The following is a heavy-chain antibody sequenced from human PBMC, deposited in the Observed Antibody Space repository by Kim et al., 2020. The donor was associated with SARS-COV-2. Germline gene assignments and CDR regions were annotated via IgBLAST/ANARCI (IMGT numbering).Heavy chain of an antibody. V-gene: IGHV3-30*04. J-gene: IGHJ3*02. CDR1: GFTFSSYA. CDR2: ISYDGSNK. CDR3: ARASYYGSGSYASSAFDI. Sequence: GGSLRLSCAASGFTFSSYAMHWVRQAPGKGLEWVAVISYDGSNKYYADSVKGRFTISRDNSKNTLYLQMNSLRAEDTAGYYCARASYYGSGSYASSAFDIWGEGTMVTVSS. D-gene: IGHD3-10*01.